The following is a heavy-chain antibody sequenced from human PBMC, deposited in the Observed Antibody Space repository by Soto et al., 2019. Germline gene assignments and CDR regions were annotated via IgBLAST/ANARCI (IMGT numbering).Heavy chain of an antibody. CDR2: ISAYNGNT. D-gene: IGHD6-19*01. J-gene: IGHJ5*02. V-gene: IGHV1-18*01. CDR3: AGTTAEAGPSLGRWP. CDR1: GYTFTSYG. Sequence: QVQLVQSGAEVKKPGASVKVSCKASGYTFTSYGISWVRQAPGQGLEWMGWISAYNGNTNYAQKLQGSVTMTTDTPTRQAYMGLRGLRSGDTAVYYCAGTTAEAGPSLGRWPWGQGTLVTVSS.